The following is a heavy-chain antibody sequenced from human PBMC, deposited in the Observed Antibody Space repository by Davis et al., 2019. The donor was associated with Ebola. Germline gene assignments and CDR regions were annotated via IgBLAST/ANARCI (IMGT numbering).Heavy chain of an antibody. V-gene: IGHV3-53*01. J-gene: IGHJ3*02. CDR1: GFTVSSNY. Sequence: GGSLRLSCAASGFTVSSNYMSWVRQAPGKGLAWVSVIYSGGSTYYADSVKGRFTISRDNSKNTLYLQMNSLRAEDTAVYYCAKLRRAARPVDAFDIWGQGTMVTVSS. D-gene: IGHD6-6*01. CDR2: IYSGGST. CDR3: AKLRRAARPVDAFDI.